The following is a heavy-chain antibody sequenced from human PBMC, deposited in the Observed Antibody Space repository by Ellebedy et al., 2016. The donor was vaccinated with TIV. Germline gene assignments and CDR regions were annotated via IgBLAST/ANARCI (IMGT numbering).Heavy chain of an antibody. V-gene: IGHV1-69*13. D-gene: IGHD3-9*01. Sequence: ASVKVSCKASGGTFSSYAISWVRQAPGQGLEWMGGIIPIFGTANYAQKFQGRVTITADESTSTAYMELSSLRSDDTAVYYCARAEGYFDWLLVRIDPWGQGTLVTVSS. CDR3: ARAEGYFDWLLVRIDP. CDR1: GGTFSSYA. CDR2: IIPIFGTA. J-gene: IGHJ5*02.